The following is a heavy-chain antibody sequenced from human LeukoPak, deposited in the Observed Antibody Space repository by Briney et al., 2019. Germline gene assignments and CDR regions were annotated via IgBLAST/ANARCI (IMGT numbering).Heavy chain of an antibody. J-gene: IGHJ4*02. CDR1: GYTFTAYY. Sequence: ASVKVSCKASGYTFTAYYMHWVRQAPGQGLEWTGRINPNSGGTNYAQKFQGRVTMTRDTSISTAYMELSRLRSDDTAVYYCARDATSEWELLYWGQGTLVTVSS. CDR3: ARDATSEWELLY. V-gene: IGHV1-2*06. CDR2: INPNSGGT. D-gene: IGHD1-26*01.